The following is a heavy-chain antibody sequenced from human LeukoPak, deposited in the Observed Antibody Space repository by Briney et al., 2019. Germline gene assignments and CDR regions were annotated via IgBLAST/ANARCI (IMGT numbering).Heavy chain of an antibody. J-gene: IGHJ3*01. Sequence: GGSLRLSCAASGSTFGDNAMHWVRQTPGKGLEWVSGIDWNSSNMVYADSVKGRFTISRDNAKNSLYLQMSSLRAEDMALYYCATDRSSTLDDAFDFWGQGTMVTVSS. CDR1: GSTFGDNA. CDR3: ATDRSSTLDDAFDF. V-gene: IGHV3-9*03. D-gene: IGHD2-2*01. CDR2: IDWNSSNM.